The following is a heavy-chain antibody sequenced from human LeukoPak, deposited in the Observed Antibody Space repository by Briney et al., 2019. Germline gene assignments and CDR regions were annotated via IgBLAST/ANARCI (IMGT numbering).Heavy chain of an antibody. Sequence: GGSLRLSCAASGFTFSSYSMNWVRQAPGKGLEWVSSISSSSYIYYADSVKGRFTISRDNAKNSLYLQMNSLRAEDTAVYYCARAGIDYGDYAGAFDIWGQGTMVTVSS. J-gene: IGHJ3*02. CDR2: ISSSSYI. CDR1: GFTFSSYS. V-gene: IGHV3-21*01. D-gene: IGHD4-17*01. CDR3: ARAGIDYGDYAGAFDI.